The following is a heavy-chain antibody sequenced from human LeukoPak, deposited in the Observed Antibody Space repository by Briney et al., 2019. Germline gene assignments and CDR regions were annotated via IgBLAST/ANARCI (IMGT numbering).Heavy chain of an antibody. CDR1: GGSFSGYY. D-gene: IGHD3-3*01. V-gene: IGHV4-59*10. Sequence: SETLSLTCAVYGGSFSGYYWSWIRQPAGKALEWIGRIYSTGSTHYNPSLKSRVTMSVDTSKNQFSLKLSSVTAADGAVYYCARVAFWSGYYTHFDYWGQGTLVTVSS. CDR2: IYSTGST. J-gene: IGHJ4*02. CDR3: ARVAFWSGYYTHFDY.